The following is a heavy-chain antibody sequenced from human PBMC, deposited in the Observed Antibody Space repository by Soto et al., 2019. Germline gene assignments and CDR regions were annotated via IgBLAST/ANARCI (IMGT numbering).Heavy chain of an antibody. D-gene: IGHD3-10*01. Sequence: EVQLVESGGGLVKPGGSLRLSCAASGFTFSSYSMNWVRQAPGKGLEWVSSISSSSSYIYYADSVKGRVTISRDNAKNSLCLQMNSRRAKDTAVDYRAREGGVGGFLAVGAYFDCWGRGTLVSVSS. CDR1: GFTFSSYS. CDR2: ISSSSSYI. V-gene: IGHV3-21*01. J-gene: IGHJ4*02. CDR3: AREGGVGGFLAVGAYFDC.